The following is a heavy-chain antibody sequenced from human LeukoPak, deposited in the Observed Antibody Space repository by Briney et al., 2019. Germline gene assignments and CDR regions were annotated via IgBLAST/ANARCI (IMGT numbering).Heavy chain of an antibody. D-gene: IGHD2-21*02. V-gene: IGHV6-1*01. CDR1: GDSVTSSSAA. J-gene: IGHJ4*02. CDR3: TRAGGDSWYFDY. CDR2: TYYRSKWYN. Sequence: SQTLSLTCAISGDSVTSSSAAWNWIRQSPSRGLEWLGRTYYRSKWYNDYSVSVKSRIDINADTSKNQFSLQLNSVTPEDTAMYHCTRAGGDSWYFDYWGQGTLVTVSS.